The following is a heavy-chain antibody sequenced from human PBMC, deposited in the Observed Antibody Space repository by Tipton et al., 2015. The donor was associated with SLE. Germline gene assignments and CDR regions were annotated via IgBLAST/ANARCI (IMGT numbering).Heavy chain of an antibody. J-gene: IGHJ6*02. CDR2: IYYSGST. Sequence: SLRLSCAVSGGSISSSNWWSWVRQPPGKGLEWIGDIYYSGSTNYNPSLKSRVTISVDTSKNQFSLKLSSVTAADTAVYYCARVGDILTGYDYYGMDVWGQGTTVTVSS. D-gene: IGHD3-9*01. CDR3: ARVGDILTGYDYYGMDV. V-gene: IGHV4-4*02. CDR1: GGSISSSNW.